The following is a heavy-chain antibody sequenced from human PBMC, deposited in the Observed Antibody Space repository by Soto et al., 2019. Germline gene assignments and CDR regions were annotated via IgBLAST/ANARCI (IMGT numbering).Heavy chain of an antibody. D-gene: IGHD1-1*01. CDR2: VSYDENNK. J-gene: IGHJ6*02. CDR1: GFTFSTYA. CDR3: ARPNSDGYNWHNYGLDV. Sequence: QVQLVESGGGVVQPGRSLRLSCAASGFTFSTYAMHWVRQAPGRGLEWVAVVSYDENNKYFAESVTGRFTISRDNSKNTLYLQMNSLRPEDTAVYYCARPNSDGYNWHNYGLDVWGQGTTVTVSS. V-gene: IGHV3-30-3*01.